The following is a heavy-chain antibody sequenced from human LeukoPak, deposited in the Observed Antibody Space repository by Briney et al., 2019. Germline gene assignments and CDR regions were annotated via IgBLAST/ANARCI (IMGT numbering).Heavy chain of an antibody. D-gene: IGHD5-12*01. CDR1: GFTFSSYT. CDR2: ISGSNSYI. V-gene: IGHV3-21*01. J-gene: IGHJ6*02. Sequence: GGSLRLSCAASGFTFSSYTMHWIRQAPGKGLEWVSSISGSNSYIFYADSVKGRFTVSRDNAKDSLYLQMNSLRAEDTAVYYCARDEPGYSGYDVNYYYYGMDVWGQGTTVTVSS. CDR3: ARDEPGYSGYDVNYYYYGMDV.